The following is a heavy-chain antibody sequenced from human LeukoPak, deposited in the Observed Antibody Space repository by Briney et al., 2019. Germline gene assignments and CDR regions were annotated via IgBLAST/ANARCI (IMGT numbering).Heavy chain of an antibody. V-gene: IGHV3-74*01. J-gene: IGHJ3*02. CDR2: IISDGSTT. Sequence: PGGSLRPSCAASGFTFSIYWMHWVRQAPGKGLVWVSRIISDGSTTSSADSVKGRFTISRDNAKNTLYLQMNSLRAEDTAVYYCARAGYGDLDDAFDIWGQGTMVTVSS. D-gene: IGHD4-17*01. CDR3: ARAGYGDLDDAFDI. CDR1: GFTFSIYW.